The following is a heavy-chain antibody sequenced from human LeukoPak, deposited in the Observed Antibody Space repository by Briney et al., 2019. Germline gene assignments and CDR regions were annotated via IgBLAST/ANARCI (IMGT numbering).Heavy chain of an antibody. CDR1: GFTFSSYA. D-gene: IGHD1-26*01. CDR2: ISYDGSNK. Sequence: PGGSLRLSCAASGFTFSSYAMHWVRQAPGKGLEWVAVISYDGSNKYYADSVKGRFTISRDNSKNTLYLQMNSLRAEDTAVYYCARGGYSGSVAFDIWGQGTMVTVSS. CDR3: ARGGYSGSVAFDI. V-gene: IGHV3-30*14. J-gene: IGHJ3*02.